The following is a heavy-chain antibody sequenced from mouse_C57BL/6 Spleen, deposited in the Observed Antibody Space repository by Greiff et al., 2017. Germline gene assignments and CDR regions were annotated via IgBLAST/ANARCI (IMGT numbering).Heavy chain of an antibody. CDR1: GYTFTDYN. D-gene: IGHD1-1*01. V-gene: IGHV1-22*01. Sequence: EVQLQQSGPELVKPGASVKMSCKASGYTFTDYNMHWVKQSHGKSLEWIGYINPNNGGTSYNQKFKGKATLTVNKSSSTAYMELRSLTSGGSAVYYCARGDYGSSPHFDYWGQGTTLTVSS. CDR2: INPNNGGT. J-gene: IGHJ2*01. CDR3: ARGDYGSSPHFDY.